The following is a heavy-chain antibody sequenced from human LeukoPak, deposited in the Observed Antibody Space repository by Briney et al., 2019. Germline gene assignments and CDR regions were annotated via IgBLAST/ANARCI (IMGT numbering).Heavy chain of an antibody. CDR3: AELNPRDY. V-gene: IGHV1-2*02. CDR1: GYTFTGYY. J-gene: IGHJ4*02. Sequence: ASVKVSCKASGYTFTGYYIHWVRQAPGQGLEWMGWINPNSGGTNYAQKFQGRVSMTRDTSINTAYLELSSLSSDDTALYYCAELNPRDYWGQGTLVTVSS. CDR2: INPNSGGT.